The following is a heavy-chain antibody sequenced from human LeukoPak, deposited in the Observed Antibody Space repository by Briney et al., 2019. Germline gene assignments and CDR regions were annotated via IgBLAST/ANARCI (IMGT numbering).Heavy chain of an antibody. V-gene: IGHV3-15*01. CDR3: TQMDTLTGLYFDY. D-gene: IGHD3-9*01. J-gene: IGHJ4*02. CDR1: GFTFSNAW. CDR2: IKSKTDGGTT. Sequence: GGSLRLSCAASGFTFSNAWMSWVRQAPGKGLEWVGRIKSKTDGGTTDYAAPVKGRFTISRDDSKNTLYLQMNSLKTEDTAVYYCTQMDTLTGLYFDYWGQGTLVTVSS.